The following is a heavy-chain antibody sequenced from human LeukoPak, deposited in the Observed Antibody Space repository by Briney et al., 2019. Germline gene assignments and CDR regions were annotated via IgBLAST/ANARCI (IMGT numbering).Heavy chain of an antibody. CDR3: AGVDAAMPDAFDI. CDR1: GFTFSSYW. D-gene: IGHD5-18*01. V-gene: IGHV3-74*01. Sequence: GGSLRLSCAASGFTFSSYWMHWVRQAPGKGLVWVSRINSDGSSTSYADSVKGRFTISRDNAKNTLYLQMNSLRAEDTAVYYCAGVDAAMPDAFDIWGQGTTVTVSS. J-gene: IGHJ3*02. CDR2: INSDGSST.